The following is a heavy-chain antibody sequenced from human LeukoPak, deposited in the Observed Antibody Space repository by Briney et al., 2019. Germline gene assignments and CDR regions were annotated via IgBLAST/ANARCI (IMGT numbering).Heavy chain of an antibody. CDR1: GYTFTSYY. Sequence: ASVKVSCKASGYTFTSYYMHWVRQAPGQGLEGMGMINPSGGSTSYAQKFQGRVTMTRDMSTSTVYMELSSLRSEDTAVYYCARGGYSSSWYKVYYFDYWGQGTLVTVSS. CDR2: INPSGGST. J-gene: IGHJ4*02. CDR3: ARGGYSSSWYKVYYFDY. D-gene: IGHD6-13*01. V-gene: IGHV1-46*01.